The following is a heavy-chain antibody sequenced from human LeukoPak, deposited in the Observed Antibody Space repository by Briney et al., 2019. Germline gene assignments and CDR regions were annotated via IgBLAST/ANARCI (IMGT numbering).Heavy chain of an antibody. D-gene: IGHD2-2*01. V-gene: IGHV1-46*01. J-gene: IGHJ5*02. CDR2: IYPCGGWT. CDR1: GASFSNYY. CDR3: ARDMPHNCFDP. Sequence: GASVKVSGKASGASFSNYYIHWVRQAPGQGLECVGLIYPCGGWTNYAQKFQGRVTMTTDTSTSTVYMELSSLRSEDTAVYYCARDMPHNCFDPWGQGTLVTVSS.